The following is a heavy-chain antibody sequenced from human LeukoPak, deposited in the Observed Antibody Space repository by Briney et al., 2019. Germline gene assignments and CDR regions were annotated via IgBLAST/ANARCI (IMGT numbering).Heavy chain of an antibody. J-gene: IGHJ4*02. CDR1: GGSISSYY. D-gene: IGHD5-12*01. Sequence: PSQTLSLTCTVSGGSISSYYWSWIRQPPGKGLEWIGYIYYSGSTNYNPSLKSRVTISVDTSKNQFSLKLSSVTAADTAVYYCARFSPDIVTTIHFDYWGQGTLVTVSS. V-gene: IGHV4-59*01. CDR3: ARFSPDIVTTIHFDY. CDR2: IYYSGST.